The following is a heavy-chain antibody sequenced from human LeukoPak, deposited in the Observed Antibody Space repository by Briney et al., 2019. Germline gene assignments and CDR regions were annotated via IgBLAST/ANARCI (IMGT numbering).Heavy chain of an antibody. V-gene: IGHV3-23*01. D-gene: IGHD5-18*01. CDR1: GFTFSSYA. CDR2: ISTNGGST. Sequence: GGSLRLSCEASGFTFSSYAMSWVRQAPGKGLEWVSGISTNGGSTSYADSVKGRLTISRDNSKNTLYLQMNSLRAEDTAVYYCARERIQLWLAGGVDYWGQGTLVTVSS. CDR3: ARERIQLWLAGGVDY. J-gene: IGHJ4*02.